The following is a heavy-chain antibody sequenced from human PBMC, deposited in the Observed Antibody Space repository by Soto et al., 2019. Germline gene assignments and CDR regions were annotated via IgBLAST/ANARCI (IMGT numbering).Heavy chain of an antibody. CDR2: ISGSGGST. J-gene: IGHJ4*02. Sequence: EVQLLESGGGLVQPGGSLRLSCAASGFTFSSYAMSWVRQAPGKGLEWVSAISGSGGSTYYADPVKGRFTISRDNSKNTRYLQMNSLRADDTAVYYCAKKVGITMIVVVYFDYWGQGTLVTVSS. CDR1: GFTFSSYA. CDR3: AKKVGITMIVVVYFDY. D-gene: IGHD3-22*01. V-gene: IGHV3-23*01.